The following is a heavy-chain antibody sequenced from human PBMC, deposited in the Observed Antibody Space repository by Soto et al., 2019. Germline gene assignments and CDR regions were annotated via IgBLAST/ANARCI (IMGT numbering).Heavy chain of an antibody. D-gene: IGHD1-26*01. CDR2: IKTKPNSYAT. V-gene: IGHV3-73*01. J-gene: IGHJ4*02. Sequence: GGSLRLSCAASGFSFSGSNMHWVRQASGKGLEWIGRIKTKPNSYATEYAASVKGRFTISRDDAKNTLYLQMNSLRAEDTAVYYCAKDKVGATFDYWGQGTLVTVSS. CDR3: AKDKVGATFDY. CDR1: GFSFSGSN.